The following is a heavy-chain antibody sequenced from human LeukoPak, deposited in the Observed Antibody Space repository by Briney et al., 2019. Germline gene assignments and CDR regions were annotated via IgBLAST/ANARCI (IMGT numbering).Heavy chain of an antibody. CDR3: SRGGIWFGDY. D-gene: IGHD3-10*01. J-gene: IGHJ4*02. CDR2: ISSSSSTL. CDR1: GFTFSSYS. V-gene: IGHV3-48*01. Sequence: PGGSLRLSCAASGFTFSSYSMNWVRQAPGKGLEWVSYISSSSSTLYYADSVRGRFTISRDNAKNSLYLQMNSLRAEDTAVYYCSRGGIWFGDYWGQGTLVTVSS.